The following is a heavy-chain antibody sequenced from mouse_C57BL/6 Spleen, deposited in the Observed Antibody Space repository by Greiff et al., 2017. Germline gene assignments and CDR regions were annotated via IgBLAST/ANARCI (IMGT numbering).Heavy chain of an antibody. CDR3: ARLGSIYTMDY. CDR2: IYPGSGST. V-gene: IGHV1-55*01. CDR1: GYTFTSYW. D-gene: IGHD2-3*01. J-gene: IGHJ4*01. Sequence: QVQLQQSGAELVKPGASVKMSCKASGYTFTSYWITWVKQRPGQGLEWIGDIYPGSGSTNYNENFKSKATLTVDTSSSTASMHLSSLTSEDSAVYYCARLGSIYTMDYWGQGTSVTVSS.